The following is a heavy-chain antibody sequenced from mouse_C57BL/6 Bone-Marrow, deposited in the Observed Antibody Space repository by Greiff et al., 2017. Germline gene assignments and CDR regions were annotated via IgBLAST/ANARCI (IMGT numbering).Heavy chain of an antibody. V-gene: IGHV5-16*01. J-gene: IGHJ2*01. Sequence: EVHLVESEGGLVQPGSSMKLSCTASGFTFSDYYMAWVRQVPEKGLEWVANINYDGSSTYYLDSLKSRFIISRDNAKNILYLQMSSLKSEDTATYYCARESSGPGSYFDYWGQGTTLTVSS. CDR1: GFTFSDYY. CDR3: ARESSGPGSYFDY. CDR2: INYDGSST. D-gene: IGHD3-2*02.